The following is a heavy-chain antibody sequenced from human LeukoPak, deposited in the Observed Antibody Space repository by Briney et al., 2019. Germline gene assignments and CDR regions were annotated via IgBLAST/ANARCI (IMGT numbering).Heavy chain of an antibody. CDR1: GFTFSDYY. D-gene: IGHD5-18*01. V-gene: IGHV3-11*01. J-gene: IGHJ6*02. CDR3: ARINGDTAMVTYYYDYGMDV. CDR2: ISSSGSTI. Sequence: GGSLRLSCAASGFTFSDYYMSWIRQAPGKGLEWVSYISSSGSTIYYADSVKGRFTISRDNAKNSLYLQMNSLRAEDTAVYYCARINGDTAMVTYYYDYGMDVWGQGTTVTVSS.